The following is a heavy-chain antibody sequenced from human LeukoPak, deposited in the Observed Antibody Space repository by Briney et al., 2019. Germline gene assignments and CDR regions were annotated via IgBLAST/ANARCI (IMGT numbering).Heavy chain of an antibody. V-gene: IGHV5-51*01. D-gene: IGHD5-18*01. CDR2: IYPGDSDT. CDR1: GYSFTSYW. CDR3: ARRGGKLWSHIDN. J-gene: IGHJ4*02. Sequence: GESLEISCKASGYSFTSYWIGWVRQMPGKGLEWMGIIYPGDSDTRYSPSFQGQVTISADRSVSTAHLQWGSLKASDTAMYYCARRGGKLWSHIDNWGQGTLVTVSS.